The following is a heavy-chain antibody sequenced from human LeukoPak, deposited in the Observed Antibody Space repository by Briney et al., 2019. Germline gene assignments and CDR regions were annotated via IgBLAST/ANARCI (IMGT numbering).Heavy chain of an antibody. CDR3: ARDYPPPPVAGPYYFDY. V-gene: IGHV3-11*05. CDR2: ISSSSSYT. Sequence: NSGGSLRLSCAASGFTFSDYYMSWIRQAPGKGLEWVSYISSSSSYTNYADSVKGRFTISRDNAKNSLYLQMNSLRAEDTAVYYCARDYPPPPVAGPYYFDYWGQGTLVTVSS. J-gene: IGHJ4*02. D-gene: IGHD6-19*01. CDR1: GFTFSDYY.